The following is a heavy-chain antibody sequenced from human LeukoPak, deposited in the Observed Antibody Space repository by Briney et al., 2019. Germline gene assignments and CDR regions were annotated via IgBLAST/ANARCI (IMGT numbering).Heavy chain of an antibody. D-gene: IGHD2-2*01. V-gene: IGHV1-2*06. J-gene: IGHJ5*02. CDR2: INPNSGGT. CDR3: ARARPYCSSTSCSGNWFDP. Sequence: ASVKVSCKASGYTFTGYYMHWVRQAPGQGLEWMGRINPNSGGTNYAQKFQGRVTMTRDTSISTAYMELSRLRSDDTAVYYCARARPYCSSTSCSGNWFDPWGQGTLVTVSS. CDR1: GYTFTGYY.